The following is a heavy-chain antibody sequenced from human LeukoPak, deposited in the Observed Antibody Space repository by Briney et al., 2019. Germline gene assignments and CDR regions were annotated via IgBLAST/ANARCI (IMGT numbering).Heavy chain of an antibody. CDR2: IKPDGSQT. CDR1: GFTFSNSW. D-gene: IGHD3-10*01. CDR3: FGWGSYSY. J-gene: IGHJ4*02. V-gene: IGHV3-7*01. Sequence: GGSLRLSCAASGFTFSNSWINWVRQALGKGLEWVANIKPDGSQTYYLDSVKGRFTVSRDNAKHSAYLQMNSLRAEDTAAYYCFGWGSYSYWDQGTLVTVSS.